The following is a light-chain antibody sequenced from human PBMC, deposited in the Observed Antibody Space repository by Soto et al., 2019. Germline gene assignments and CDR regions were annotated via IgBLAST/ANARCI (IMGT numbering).Light chain of an antibody. Sequence: MTQSPSSLSASVGDRVTITCRASQSISSHLNWYQQKPGQAPRLLIYDTSTRATGIPARFSGSGSGTEFTLTISSLQSEDFAVYYCQQYNNWPPITFGQGTRLEIK. V-gene: IGKV3-15*01. CDR2: DTS. J-gene: IGKJ5*01. CDR1: QSISSH. CDR3: QQYNNWPPIT.